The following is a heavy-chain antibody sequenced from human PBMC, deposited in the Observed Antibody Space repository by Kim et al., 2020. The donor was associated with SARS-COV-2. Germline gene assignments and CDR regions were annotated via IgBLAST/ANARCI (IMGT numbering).Heavy chain of an antibody. CDR2: ST. J-gene: IGHJ4*02. CDR3: ASWGLRLSDY. V-gene: IGHV4-39*01. Sequence: STYYNPSLRSRVTISVDTSKNQCSLKLSSVTAADTAVYYCASWGLRLSDYWGQGTLVTVSS. D-gene: IGHD7-27*01.